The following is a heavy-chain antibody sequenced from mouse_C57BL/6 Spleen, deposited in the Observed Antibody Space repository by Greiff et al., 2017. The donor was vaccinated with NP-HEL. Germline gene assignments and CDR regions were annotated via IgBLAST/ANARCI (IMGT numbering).Heavy chain of an antibody. Sequence: VQLQQSGPELVKPGASVKISCKASGYTFTDYYMNWVKQSHGKSLEWIGDINPNNGGTSYNQKFKGKATLTVDKSSSTAYMELRSLTSEDSAVYYCARPGTDYAMDYWGQGTSVTVSS. CDR3: ARPGTDYAMDY. CDR1: GYTFTDYY. V-gene: IGHV1-26*01. CDR2: INPNNGGT. D-gene: IGHD4-1*01. J-gene: IGHJ4*01.